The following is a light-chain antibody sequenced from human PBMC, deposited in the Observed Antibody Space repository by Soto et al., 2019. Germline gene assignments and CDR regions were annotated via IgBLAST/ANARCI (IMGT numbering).Light chain of an antibody. V-gene: IGKV1-5*03. J-gene: IGKJ1*01. CDR2: KAS. CDR3: QQYNSYSRT. CDR1: QNINSW. Sequence: DIQMTQSPSTLSAFVGDRVTISCRASQNINSWLAWYQQKPGKAPKLLIYKASTLESGVPSRFRGSGSGTEFTLTISSLQPDDFATYYCQQYNSYSRTFGQGTKVEIK.